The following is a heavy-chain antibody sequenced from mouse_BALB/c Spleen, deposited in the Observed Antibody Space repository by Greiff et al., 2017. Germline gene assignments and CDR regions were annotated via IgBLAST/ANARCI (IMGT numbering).Heavy chain of an antibody. CDR1: GFTFSSYT. CDR3: ARGSIYYYGSTAMDY. J-gene: IGHJ4*01. Sequence: EVMLVESGGGLVQPGGSLKLSCAASGFTFSSYTMSWVRQTPEKRLEWVAYISNGGGSTYYPDTVKGRFTISRDNAKNTPYLQMSSLKSEDTAMYYCARGSIYYYGSTAMDYWGQGTSVTVSS. V-gene: IGHV5-12-2*01. D-gene: IGHD1-1*01. CDR2: ISNGGGST.